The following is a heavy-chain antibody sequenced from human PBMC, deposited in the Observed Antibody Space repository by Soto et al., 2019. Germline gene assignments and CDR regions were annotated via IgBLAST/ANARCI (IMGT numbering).Heavy chain of an antibody. D-gene: IGHD6-13*01. CDR2: IIPIFGTA. CDR1: GGTFSRHA. CDR3: ARGELWQQLANWFDP. Sequence: VQLVQSGAEVRKPGSSVKVSCKASGGTFSRHAISWVRQAPGQGLEWMGGIIPIFGTANHAQKFQGRVTITADESTSTAYMELSSLRSEDTAVYYCARGELWQQLANWFDPWGQGTLVTVSS. J-gene: IGHJ5*02. V-gene: IGHV1-69*01.